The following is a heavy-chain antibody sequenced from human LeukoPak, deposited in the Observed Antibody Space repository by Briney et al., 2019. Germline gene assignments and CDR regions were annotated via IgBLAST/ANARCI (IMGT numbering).Heavy chain of an antibody. Sequence: GGSLRLSCAASGFTFSSYGMHWVRQAPGKGLEWVAFIRYDGSNKYYADSVKGRFTISRDNSKNTLYLQMNSLRAEDTAVYYCARDSPGDYPKLGYYYYYMDVWGKGTTVTISS. V-gene: IGHV3-30*02. CDR2: IRYDGSNK. CDR1: GFTFSSYG. J-gene: IGHJ6*03. CDR3: ARDSPGDYPKLGYYYYYMDV. D-gene: IGHD4-17*01.